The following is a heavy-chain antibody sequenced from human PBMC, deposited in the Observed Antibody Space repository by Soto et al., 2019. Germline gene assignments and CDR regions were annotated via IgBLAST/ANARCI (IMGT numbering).Heavy chain of an antibody. CDR1: GFTFSDYY. CDR2: ISSSGSTI. Sequence: PGGSLRLSCAASGFTFSDYYMSWIRQAPGKGLEWVSYISSSGSTIYYADSVKGRFTISRDNAKNSLYLQMNSLRAEDTAVYYCARDPFMYYDFWSGRGPHYYYGMDVWGQGTTVTVSS. V-gene: IGHV3-11*01. D-gene: IGHD3-3*01. CDR3: ARDPFMYYDFWSGRGPHYYYGMDV. J-gene: IGHJ6*02.